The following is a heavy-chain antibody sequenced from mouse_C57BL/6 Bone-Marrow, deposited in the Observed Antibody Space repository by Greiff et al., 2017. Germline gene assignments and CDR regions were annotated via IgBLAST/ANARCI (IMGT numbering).Heavy chain of an antibody. CDR2: ISSGSSTI. CDR3: ALGDEYHWYFDV. D-gene: IGHD5-2*01. J-gene: IGHJ1*03. CDR1: GFTFSDYG. Sequence: EVMLVESGGGLVKPGGSLKLSCAASGFTFSDYGMHWVRQAPEKGLEWVAYISSGSSTIYYADTVKGRFTISRDNAKNTLFLQMTSLRSEDTAMYYCALGDEYHWYFDVWGTGTTVTVSS. V-gene: IGHV5-17*01.